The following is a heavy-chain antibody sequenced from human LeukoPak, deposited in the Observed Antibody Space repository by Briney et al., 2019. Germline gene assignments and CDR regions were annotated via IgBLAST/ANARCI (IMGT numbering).Heavy chain of an antibody. D-gene: IGHD4-17*01. Sequence: GESLKISCKGSGYSFTSYWIGWVRQMPGKGLEWMGIIYPGDSDTRYSPSFQGQVTISADKSISTAYLQWSSLKASDTAMYCCARGTTVTSVWEYFDYWGQGTLVTVSS. CDR1: GYSFTSYW. V-gene: IGHV5-51*01. J-gene: IGHJ4*02. CDR2: IYPGDSDT. CDR3: ARGTTVTSVWEYFDY.